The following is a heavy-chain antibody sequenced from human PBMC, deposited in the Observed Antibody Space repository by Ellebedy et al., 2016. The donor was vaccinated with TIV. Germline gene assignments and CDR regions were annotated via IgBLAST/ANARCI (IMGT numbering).Heavy chain of an antibody. V-gene: IGHV1-18*01. CDR2: ISAYNGNT. D-gene: IGHD3-10*01. J-gene: IGHJ4*02. CDR3: ARVPMVRGVPVLLY. CDR1: GYTFTSYG. Sequence: ASVKVSXXASGYTFTSYGISWVRQAPGQGLEWMGWISAYNGNTNYAQKLQGRVTMTTDTSTSTAYMELSRLRSDDTAVYYCARVPMVRGVPVLLYWGQGTLVTVSS.